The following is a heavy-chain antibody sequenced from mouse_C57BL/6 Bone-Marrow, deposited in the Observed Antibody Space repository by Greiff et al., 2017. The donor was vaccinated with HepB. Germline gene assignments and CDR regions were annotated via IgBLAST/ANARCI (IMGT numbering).Heavy chain of an antibody. V-gene: IGHV14-4*01. Sequence: VQLQQSGAELVRPGASVKLSCTASGFNIKDDYMHWVKQRPEQGLEWIGWIDPENGDTEYASKFQGKATRTADTSSNTAYLQLRSLTSEDTAVYYCTLWLRPLDYWGQGTTLTVSS. CDR3: TLWLRPLDY. CDR2: IDPENGDT. D-gene: IGHD2-2*01. CDR1: GFNIKDDY. J-gene: IGHJ2*01.